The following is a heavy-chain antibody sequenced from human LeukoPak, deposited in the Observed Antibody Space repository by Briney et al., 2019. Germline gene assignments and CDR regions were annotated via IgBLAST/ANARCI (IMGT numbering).Heavy chain of an antibody. CDR2: ISDNGGGT. D-gene: IGHD3-22*01. V-gene: IGHV3-23*01. CDR1: GFTFSDYA. CDR3: AADRERDPSVYYLV. J-gene: IGHJ4*02. Sequence: GGSLRLSCAASGFTFSDYAMSWVRQAPGKGLEWVSTISDNGGGTYYADSVKGRFTISRDNSKDTLSLQKNSLRAEDSAVYYCAADRERDPSVYYLVGGQGTLITVSS.